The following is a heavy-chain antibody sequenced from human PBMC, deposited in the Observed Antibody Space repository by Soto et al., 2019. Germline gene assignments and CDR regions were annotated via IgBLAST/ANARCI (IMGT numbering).Heavy chain of an antibody. CDR2: IDPSDSYV. CDR1: GYSFTAYW. V-gene: IGHV5-10-1*01. Sequence: GESLKISCQASGYSFTAYWITWVRQMPGKGLEWMATIDPSDSYVDYSPSFRGHVTFSVDRSITTVYLQWNSLKASDSAMYFCARRASSSCYHFDFWGQGALVTVSS. CDR3: ARRASSSCYHFDF. D-gene: IGHD6-13*01. J-gene: IGHJ4*02.